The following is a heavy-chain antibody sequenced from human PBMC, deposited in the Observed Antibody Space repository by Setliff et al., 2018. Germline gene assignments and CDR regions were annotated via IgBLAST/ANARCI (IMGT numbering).Heavy chain of an antibody. CDR1: GYNFITFG. CDR3: TRGPKDFVVPPTANIFDY. CDR2: ISPYNGNT. V-gene: IGHV1-18*01. J-gene: IGHJ4*02. Sequence: GASVKVSCKTSGYNFITFGISWVRQAPGQGLEWMGWISPYNGNTNYAQKFQGRVTMTTDTSTNTAFMELRSLRSDDTAVYYCTRGPKDFVVPPTANIFDYWGQGTVVTVSS. D-gene: IGHD2-2*01.